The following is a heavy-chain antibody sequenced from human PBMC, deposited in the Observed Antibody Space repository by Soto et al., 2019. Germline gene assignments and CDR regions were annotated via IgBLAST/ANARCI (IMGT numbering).Heavy chain of an antibody. CDR3: ARDGVGYCGGDCYSPDV. V-gene: IGHV4-30-4*01. Sequence: SETLSLTCTVSGGSISSGDYYWSWIRQPPGKGLEWIGYIYYSGSTYYNPSLKSRVTISVDTSKNQFSLKLSSVTAADTAVYYCARDGVGYCGGDCYSPDVWGQGTTVTGSS. D-gene: IGHD2-21*02. CDR2: IYYSGST. J-gene: IGHJ6*02. CDR1: GGSISSGDYY.